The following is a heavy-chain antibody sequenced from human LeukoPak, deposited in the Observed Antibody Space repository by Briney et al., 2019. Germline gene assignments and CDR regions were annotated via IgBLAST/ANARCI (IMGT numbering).Heavy chain of an antibody. CDR3: ARCVSGIVFDY. V-gene: IGHV4-34*01. Sequence: SETLSLTCAVYGRSLSGYYCGSIRQPPGKGLEWIGEIHHSGSTSNNPSLQSRLTKSVDTSKSQFSLGLSSVSAAETAVYYCARCVSGIVFDYWGQGTLVTVSS. CDR1: GRSLSGYY. J-gene: IGHJ4*02. CDR2: IHHSGST. D-gene: IGHD2/OR15-2a*01.